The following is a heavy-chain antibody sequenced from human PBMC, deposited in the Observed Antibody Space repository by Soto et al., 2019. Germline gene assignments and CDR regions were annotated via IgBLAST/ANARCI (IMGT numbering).Heavy chain of an antibody. V-gene: IGHV3-30*18. J-gene: IGHJ4*02. Sequence: GPLRLSGAASGFTFSSYGMHWVRQAPGKGLEWVAVISYDGSNKYYADSVKGRFTISRDNSKNTLYLQMNSLRAEDTAVYYCAKLPGYYDSSGYYEDFDYWGQGTLVTVSS. D-gene: IGHD3-22*01. CDR2: ISYDGSNK. CDR1: GFTFSSYG. CDR3: AKLPGYYDSSGYYEDFDY.